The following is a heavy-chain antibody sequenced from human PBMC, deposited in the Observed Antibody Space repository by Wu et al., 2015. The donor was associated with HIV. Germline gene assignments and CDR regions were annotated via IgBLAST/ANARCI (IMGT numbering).Heavy chain of an antibody. V-gene: IGHV1-18*01. D-gene: IGHD3-22*01. CDR1: GYTFTSYG. J-gene: IGHJ6*02. CDR2: ISAYNGNT. Sequence: QVQLVQSGAEVKKPGASVKVSCKASGYTFTSYGISWVRQAPGQGLEWMGWISAYNGNTNYAQKLQGRVTMTTDTSTSTAYMELRSLRSDDTAVYYCARDLYTYYYDSSGQWGYYYGMESGAKGP. CDR3: ARDLYTYYYDSSGQWGYYYGMES.